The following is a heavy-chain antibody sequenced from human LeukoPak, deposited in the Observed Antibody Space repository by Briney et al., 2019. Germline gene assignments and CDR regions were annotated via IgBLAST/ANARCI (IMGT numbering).Heavy chain of an antibody. CDR1: GFTFSSYW. CDR2: INTDGSST. CDR3: ARIPSGSYGRNFDY. V-gene: IGHV3-74*01. J-gene: IGHJ4*02. D-gene: IGHD1-26*01. Sequence: TGGSLRLSCAASGFTFSSYWMHWVRQAPGKGLVWVSRINTDGSSTSYADSVKGRFTISRDNAKNTLYLQMNSLRAEDTAVYYCARIPSGSYGRNFDYWGQGTLVTVSS.